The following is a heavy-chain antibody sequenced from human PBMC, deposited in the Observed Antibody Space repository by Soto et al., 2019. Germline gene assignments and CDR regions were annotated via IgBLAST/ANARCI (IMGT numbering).Heavy chain of an antibody. CDR2: ISGSGGST. Sequence: GGSLRLSCAASGFTFSSYAMSWVRQAPGKGLEWVSAISGSGGSTYYADSVKGRFTISRDNSKNTLYLQMNSLRAEDTAVYYCAKGATDCSGGGCSRNWFDPWGQGTLVTVSS. CDR3: AKGATDCSGGGCSRNWFDP. J-gene: IGHJ5*02. CDR1: GFTFSSYA. D-gene: IGHD2-15*01. V-gene: IGHV3-23*01.